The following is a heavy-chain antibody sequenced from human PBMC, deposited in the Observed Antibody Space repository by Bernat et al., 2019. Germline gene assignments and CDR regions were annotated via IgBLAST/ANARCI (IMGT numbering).Heavy chain of an antibody. J-gene: IGHJ4*02. Sequence: QLQLQESGPGLVKPSETLSLTCTVSGGSISSSSYYWGWIRQPPGKGLEWIGSIYYSGSTYYNPSLKSRVTISVDTSKNQFSLKLSSVTAADTAVYYCARLPISITIFGAYCPKADYWGQGTLVTVSS. D-gene: IGHD3-3*01. CDR2: IYYSGST. V-gene: IGHV4-39*01. CDR3: ARLPISITIFGAYCPKADY. CDR1: GGSISSSSYY.